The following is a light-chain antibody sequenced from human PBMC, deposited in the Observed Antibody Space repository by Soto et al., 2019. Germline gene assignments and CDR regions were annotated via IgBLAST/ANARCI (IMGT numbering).Light chain of an antibody. CDR1: QSVNSDY. CDR2: GAS. CDR3: QHYGSSPFT. V-gene: IGKV3-20*01. J-gene: IGKJ3*01. Sequence: EIVLTQSPGPLSLSPGERATLSCRASQSVNSDYLAWYQQKPGLAPRLLIYGASSRATGIPDRFSGTGSGTDFTVTISRLEPEDFAVYYCQHYGSSPFTFGPGTKVDIK.